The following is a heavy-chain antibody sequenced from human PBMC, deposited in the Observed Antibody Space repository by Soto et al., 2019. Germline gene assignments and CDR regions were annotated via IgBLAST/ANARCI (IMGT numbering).Heavy chain of an antibody. D-gene: IGHD6-13*01. CDR3: ARHSGVADNGTH. V-gene: IGHV5-51*01. CDR2: IYPGDSDT. CDR1: GYSFTTNL. Sequence: GESLKISFKGSGYSFTTNLIGWVRQMPGKGLEWMGVIYPGDSDTRYSPSFQGQVAISADKSINTAYLQWSSLKASDTAMYYCARHSGVADNGTHCGQGTLVTVSS. J-gene: IGHJ1*01.